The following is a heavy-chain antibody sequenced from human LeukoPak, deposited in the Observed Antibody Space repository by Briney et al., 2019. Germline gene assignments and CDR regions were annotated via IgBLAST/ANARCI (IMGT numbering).Heavy chain of an antibody. CDR3: ARFNWNYYN. V-gene: IGHV3-7*03. D-gene: IGHD1-7*01. J-gene: IGHJ4*02. CDR2: IKQDGSEK. CDR1: GFSFSNYW. Sequence: GGSLRLSCAASGFSFSNYWMNWVRQVPGKGLEWVANIKQDGSEKYYVDSVKGRFTISRDNAKNSLYLQMNSLRAEDTAVYYCARFNWNYYNWGQGTLVTVSS.